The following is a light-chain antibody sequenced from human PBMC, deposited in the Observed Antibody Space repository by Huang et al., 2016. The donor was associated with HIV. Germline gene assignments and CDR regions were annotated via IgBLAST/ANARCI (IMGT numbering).Light chain of an antibody. CDR1: QSVSGY. CDR2: DAS. CDR3: QQRSNWPPT. J-gene: IGKJ4*01. V-gene: IGKV3-11*01. Sequence: EVVLTQSPATLSLSPGERATLSCRASQSVSGYLVWYQQKPGQSPRVLIYDASRRAPGTPARFSGSGSGTDFTLTIRSLESEDFAVYYCQQRSNWPPTFGGGTKVEIK.